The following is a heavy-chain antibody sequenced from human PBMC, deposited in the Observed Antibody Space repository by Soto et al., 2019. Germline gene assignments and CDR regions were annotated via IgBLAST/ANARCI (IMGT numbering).Heavy chain of an antibody. J-gene: IGHJ4*02. D-gene: IGHD5-12*01. Sequence: SETLSLTCAVSGGSISSGGYSWRWIRQPPGKGLEWIGYIYHSGSTYIYHSGSTKHNPSLNSRVTISVDTSKNQFSLTVTSVTAADTAVYYCARRIVATETFDYWGQGTLVTVSS. V-gene: IGHV4-30-2*01. CDR3: ARRIVATETFDY. CDR2: IYHSGST. CDR1: GGSISSGGYS.